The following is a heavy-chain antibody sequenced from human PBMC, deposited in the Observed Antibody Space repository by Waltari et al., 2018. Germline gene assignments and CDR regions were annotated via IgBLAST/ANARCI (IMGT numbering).Heavy chain of an antibody. CDR1: GFTFSSYA. D-gene: IGHD3-10*01. CDR3: ASRRRSGDYYYYYYMDV. Sequence: EVQLVESGGGLVQPGGSLRLSCAASGFTFSSYAMRWVRQAPGKGLEWVSAISGSGGSTYYADSVKGRFTISRDNSKNTLYLQMNSLRAEDTAVYYCASRRRSGDYYYYYYMDVWGKGTTVTVSS. J-gene: IGHJ6*03. CDR2: ISGSGGST. V-gene: IGHV3-23*04.